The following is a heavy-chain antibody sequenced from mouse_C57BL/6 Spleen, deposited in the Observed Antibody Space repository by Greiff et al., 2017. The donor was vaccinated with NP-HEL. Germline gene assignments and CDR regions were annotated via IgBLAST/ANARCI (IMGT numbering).Heavy chain of an antibody. Sequence: QVQLQQSGAELVKPGASVKISCKASGYAFSSYWMNWVKQRPGKGLEWIGQIYPGDGDTNYNGKFKGKATLTADKSSSTAYMQLSSLTSEDSAVYFCARWGTTVVPLDYWGQGTTLTVSS. J-gene: IGHJ2*01. V-gene: IGHV1-80*01. CDR1: GYAFSSYW. CDR2: IYPGDGDT. CDR3: ARWGTTVVPLDY. D-gene: IGHD1-1*01.